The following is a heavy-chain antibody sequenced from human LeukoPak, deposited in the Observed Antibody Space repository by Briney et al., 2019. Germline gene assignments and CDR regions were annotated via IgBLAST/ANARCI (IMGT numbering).Heavy chain of an antibody. J-gene: IGHJ3*02. CDR1: GGSISSYY. CDR3: ARGPQGLFDAFDI. Sequence: SETLSLTCTVSGGSISSYYWSWIRQPPGKGLEWIGYIYYSGSTNYNPSLKSRVTISVDTSKNQFSLKLSSVTAADTAVHYCARGPQGLFDAFDIWGQGTMVTVSS. CDR2: IYYSGST. V-gene: IGHV4-59*01. D-gene: IGHD3-22*01.